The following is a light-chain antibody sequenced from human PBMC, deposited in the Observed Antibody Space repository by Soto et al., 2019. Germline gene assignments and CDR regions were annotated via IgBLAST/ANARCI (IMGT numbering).Light chain of an antibody. CDR1: QSVSSY. J-gene: IGKJ5*01. Sequence: EIVLTQSPATLSLSPGERATLSRRASQSVSSYLAWYQQKPGQAPRLLIYAASDRATGIPARFSGSGSGTDFTLTISCLEPEDFAIYYCQQRSSSPLITFGQGTRLEIK. V-gene: IGKV3-11*01. CDR2: AAS. CDR3: QQRSSSPLIT.